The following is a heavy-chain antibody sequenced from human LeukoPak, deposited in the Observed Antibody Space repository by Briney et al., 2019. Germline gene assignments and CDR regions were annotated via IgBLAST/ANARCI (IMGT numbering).Heavy chain of an antibody. J-gene: IGHJ4*02. V-gene: IGHV1-2*02. CDR2: INPNSGGT. CDR3: ARGRGDTTVVTPHSNFDY. D-gene: IGHD4-23*01. CDR1: GYTFTSYG. Sequence: ASVKVSCKASGYTFTSYGISWVRQAPGQGLEWMGWINPNSGGTNYAQKFQGRVTMSRDTSIRTAYMELSRLRSDDTAVYYCARGRGDTTVVTPHSNFDYWGQGTLVTVSS.